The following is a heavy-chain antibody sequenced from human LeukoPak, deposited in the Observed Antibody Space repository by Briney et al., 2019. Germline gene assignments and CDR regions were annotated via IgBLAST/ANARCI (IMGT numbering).Heavy chain of an antibody. D-gene: IGHD6-19*01. CDR1: GFTFSSYW. Sequence: AGGSVRLSGAASGFTFSSYWMHWVRQAPGKGLVWVSRINSDGSSTVYADSVKGRFTISRDNAKNTLYLQMNSLRAEDTAVYYCAREHYSSGRAYDYWSQGTLVTVSS. V-gene: IGHV3-74*01. CDR2: INSDGSST. CDR3: AREHYSSGRAYDY. J-gene: IGHJ4*02.